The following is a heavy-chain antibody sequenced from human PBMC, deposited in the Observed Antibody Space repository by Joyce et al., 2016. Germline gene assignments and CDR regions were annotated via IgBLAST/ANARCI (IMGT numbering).Heavy chain of an antibody. Sequence: EVRLVESGGGLVRPGGSLRLSCTASGFIFSDYRMTWARQAPGKGPEFLSFIDSARNIVHWADSVKGRSTFSRDNAKNSLDMQINDLRVEDTAVYYCARVGDGWFDYWGRGTLVIVSS. J-gene: IGHJ5*01. CDR2: IDSARNIV. CDR3: ARVGDGWFDY. V-gene: IGHV3-48*01. CDR1: GFIFSDYR.